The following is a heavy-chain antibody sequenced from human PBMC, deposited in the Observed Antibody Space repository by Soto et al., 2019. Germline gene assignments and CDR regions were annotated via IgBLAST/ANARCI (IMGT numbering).Heavy chain of an antibody. CDR1: GGSISSGGYY. J-gene: IGHJ6*02. CDR2: IYYSGST. Sequence: QVQLQESGPGLVKPSQTLSLTCTVSGGSISSGGYYWSWIRQHPGKGLEWIGYIYYSGSTYYNPSLKSRVTISVDTSKNQFSLKLSSVTAADTAVYYRARDDPGDCSSTSCYSGMDVWGQGTTVTVSS. D-gene: IGHD2-2*01. CDR3: ARDDPGDCSSTSCYSGMDV. V-gene: IGHV4-31*03.